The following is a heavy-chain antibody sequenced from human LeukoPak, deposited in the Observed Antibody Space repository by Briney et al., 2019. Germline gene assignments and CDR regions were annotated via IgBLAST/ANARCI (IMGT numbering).Heavy chain of an antibody. J-gene: IGHJ4*02. CDR1: GLTFGDYA. V-gene: IGHV3-49*04. CDR2: IRSKAYGGTR. CDR3: TRGGTSAGGSRYPGY. D-gene: IGHD2-15*01. Sequence: GGSLRLSCTASGLTFGDYAMSWVRQGPGEGLEWVGFIRSKAYGGTREYAASVKGRFTISRDDSKSIAYLQMNSLKTEDTAVYYSTRGGTSAGGSRYPGYCGQGTLVTVSS.